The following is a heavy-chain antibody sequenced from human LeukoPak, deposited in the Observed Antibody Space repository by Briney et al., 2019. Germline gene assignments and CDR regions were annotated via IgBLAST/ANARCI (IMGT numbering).Heavy chain of an antibody. CDR3: ARDPRSSFV. J-gene: IGHJ4*02. CDR2: INPNGGGT. CDR1: GYTFTGYY. D-gene: IGHD3-10*01. Sequence: ASVKVSCKASGYTFTGYYIHWVRQPPGQGLEWMGWINPNGGGTDYAQRFQGRVTLTRDTSISTAYMELSRLRSDDTAVYYCARDPRSSFVWGQGTLVTVSS. V-gene: IGHV1-2*02.